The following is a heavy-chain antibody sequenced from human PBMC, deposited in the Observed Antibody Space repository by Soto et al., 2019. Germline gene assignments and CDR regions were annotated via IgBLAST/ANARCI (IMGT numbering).Heavy chain of an antibody. CDR2: IYYSGST. CDR3: AAAGRREGYFFDY. D-gene: IGHD1-26*01. J-gene: IGHJ4*02. Sequence: QVQLQESGPGLVKPSQTLSLTCTVSGGSISSGGYYWSWIRQHPGKGLEWIGYIYYSGSTYYNPSLKSRVTISVETYKNQFSLKLRSVPAADTAVYYCAAAGRREGYFFDYWGQGTLVTVSS. V-gene: IGHV4-31*03. CDR1: GGSISSGGYY.